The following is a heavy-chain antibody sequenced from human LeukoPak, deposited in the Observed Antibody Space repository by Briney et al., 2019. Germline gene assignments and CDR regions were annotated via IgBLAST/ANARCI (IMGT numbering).Heavy chain of an antibody. CDR2: IYTSGST. V-gene: IGHV4-61*02. J-gene: IGHJ4*02. Sequence: PSQTLSLTCTASGGSISSGSYYWSWIRQPAGKGLEWIGRIYTSGSTNYNPSLKSRVTISVDTSKNQFSLKLSSVTAADTAVYYCAREKTQLLWGDYFDYWGQGTLVTVSS. D-gene: IGHD2-2*01. CDR1: GGSISSGSYY. CDR3: AREKTQLLWGDYFDY.